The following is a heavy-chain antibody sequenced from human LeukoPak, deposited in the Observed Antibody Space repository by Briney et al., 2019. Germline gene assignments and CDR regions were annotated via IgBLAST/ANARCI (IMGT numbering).Heavy chain of an antibody. Sequence: SETLSLTCTVSGGSISSGSYYWSWIRQPAGKGLEWIGRIYTSGSTNYNPSLKSRVIISVDTSKNQFSLKLSSVTAADTAVYYCARGRGSCSSTSCYIWFDPWGQGTLVTVSS. J-gene: IGHJ5*02. CDR2: IYTSGST. V-gene: IGHV4-61*02. CDR3: ARGRGSCSSTSCYIWFDP. D-gene: IGHD2-2*02. CDR1: GGSISSGSYY.